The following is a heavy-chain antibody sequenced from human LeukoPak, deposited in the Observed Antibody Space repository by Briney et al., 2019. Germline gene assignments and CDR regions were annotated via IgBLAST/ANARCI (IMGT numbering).Heavy chain of an antibody. V-gene: IGHV3-66*01. CDR3: VRGGGAFCGNDCYRNFDY. J-gene: IGHJ4*02. CDR2: IYSGGST. D-gene: IGHD2-21*02. Sequence: QPGWSLRLSCEASGFTVSSNYMSWVRQAPGKGLEWVSVIYSGGSTYHADSVKGRFTISRDNSKNTLSLQMTSLRGEDTAVYYCVRGGGAFCGNDCYRNFDYWGQGTLVTVSS. CDR1: GFTVSSNY.